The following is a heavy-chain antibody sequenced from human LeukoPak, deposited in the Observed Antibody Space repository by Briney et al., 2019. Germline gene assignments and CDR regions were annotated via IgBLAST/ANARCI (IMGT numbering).Heavy chain of an antibody. CDR1: GFTFSGSA. V-gene: IGHV3-73*01. J-gene: IGHJ6*03. D-gene: IGHD3-10*01. CDR2: IRFEANTYAT. Sequence: QPGGSLRLSCAASGFTFSGSAIHWVRQASGKGLEWVGHIRFEANTYATTYTASLKGRFTISRDDSKNTAYPQMNSLKTEDTAVYYCTRQLGELLSGTIYYYYLDVWGKGTTVTVSS. CDR3: TRQLGELLSGTIYYYYLDV.